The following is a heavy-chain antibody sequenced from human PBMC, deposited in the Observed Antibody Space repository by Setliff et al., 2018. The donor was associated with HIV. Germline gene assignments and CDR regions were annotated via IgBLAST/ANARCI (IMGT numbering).Heavy chain of an antibody. CDR3: ARYRYYYDSSGYGRWFDP. Sequence: SETLSLTCTVSGGSISSSTYYWGWIRQPPGKGLEWIGSIYYSGSTYYNPSLKSRVTISVDTSENQFSLRLNSVTAADTAVYYCARYRYYYDSSGYGRWFDPWGQGTLVTVSS. V-gene: IGHV4-39*01. CDR1: GGSISSSTYY. CDR2: IYYSGST. D-gene: IGHD3-22*01. J-gene: IGHJ5*02.